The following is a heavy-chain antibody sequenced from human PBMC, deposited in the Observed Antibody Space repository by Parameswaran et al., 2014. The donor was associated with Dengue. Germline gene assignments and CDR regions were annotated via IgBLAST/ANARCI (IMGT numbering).Heavy chain of an antibody. CDR2: IYYSGST. CDR3: ASISLKELEYFQH. V-gene: IGHV4-39*01. Sequence: PGKGLEWIGSIYYSGSTYYNPSLKSRVTISVDTSKNQFSLKLSSVTAADTAVYYCASISLKELEYFQHWGQGTLVTVSS. D-gene: IGHD1-7*01. J-gene: IGHJ1*01.